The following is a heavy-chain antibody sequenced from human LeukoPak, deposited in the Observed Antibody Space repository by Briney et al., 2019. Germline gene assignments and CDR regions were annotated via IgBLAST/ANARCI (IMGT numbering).Heavy chain of an antibody. CDR2: INHSGST. CDR3: ARGLKKIINYYDSRGHNWFDP. V-gene: IGHV4-34*01. D-gene: IGHD3-22*01. CDR1: GGSFSGYY. Sequence: SETLSLTCAVYGGSFSGYYWSWIRQPLGKGLEWIGEINHSGSTNYNPSLKSRVTISVDTSKNQFSLKLSSVTAADTAVYYCARGLKKIINYYDSRGHNWFDPWGQGTLVTVSS. J-gene: IGHJ5*02.